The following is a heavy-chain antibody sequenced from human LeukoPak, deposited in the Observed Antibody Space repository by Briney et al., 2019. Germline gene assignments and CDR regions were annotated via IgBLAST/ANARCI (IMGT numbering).Heavy chain of an antibody. CDR2: IYYSGST. D-gene: IGHD4-17*01. J-gene: IGHJ4*02. V-gene: IGHV4-61*01. Sequence: SETLSLTCTVSGGSVSSGSYYWSWIRQPPGKGLEWIGYIYYSGSTNYNPSLKSRVAISVDTSKNQFSLKLTSVTAADTAVYYCARQDHMTAVTRRPVDCWGQGTLVTVSS. CDR1: GGSVSSGSYY. CDR3: ARQDHMTAVTRRPVDC.